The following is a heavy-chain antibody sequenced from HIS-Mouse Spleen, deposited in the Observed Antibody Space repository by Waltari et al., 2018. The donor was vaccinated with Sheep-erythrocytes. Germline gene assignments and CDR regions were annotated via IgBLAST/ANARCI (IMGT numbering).Heavy chain of an antibody. CDR1: GGTFSSDA. CDR3: AQTGATTPHFDY. J-gene: IGHJ4*02. CDR2: IIPILGIA. Sequence: QVQLVQSGAEVKKPGSWVKAPCKAPGGTFSSDAISWVRQAPGQGLEWMGRIIPILGIANYAQKFQGRVTITADKSTSTAYMELSSLRSEDTAVYYCAQTGATTPHFDYWGQGTLVTVSS. V-gene: IGHV1-69*04. D-gene: IGHD1-26*01.